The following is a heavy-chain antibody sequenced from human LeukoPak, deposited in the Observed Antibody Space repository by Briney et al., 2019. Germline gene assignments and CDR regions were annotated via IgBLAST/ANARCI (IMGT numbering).Heavy chain of an antibody. CDR1: GYSFILYG. V-gene: IGHV1-18*01. D-gene: IGHD5-12*01. J-gene: IGHJ6*03. CDR3: ARDPDIVATSPYYYMDV. CDR2: ISTSTGYT. Sequence: AAVKVSCKTSGYSFILYGISWLRQAPGQGPEWMGWISTSTGYTKYTQKFQGRVTMTRDKSISTAYMGLSRLKSDDTAVYYCARDPDIVATSPYYYMDVWGKGTTVTISS.